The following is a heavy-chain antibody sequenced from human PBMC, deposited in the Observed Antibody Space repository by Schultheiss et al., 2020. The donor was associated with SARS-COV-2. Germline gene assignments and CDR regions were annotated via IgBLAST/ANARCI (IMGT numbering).Heavy chain of an antibody. D-gene: IGHD4-17*01. CDR3: ARVRMTTVTDDAFDI. Sequence: ASVKVSCKASGYTFTSYDINWVRQATGQGLEWMGWMNPNSGNTGYAQKLQGRVTMTTDTSTSTAYMELRSLRSDDTAVYYCARVRMTTVTDDAFDIWGQGTMVT. CDR2: MNPNSGNT. V-gene: IGHV1-8*01. CDR1: GYTFTSYD. J-gene: IGHJ3*02.